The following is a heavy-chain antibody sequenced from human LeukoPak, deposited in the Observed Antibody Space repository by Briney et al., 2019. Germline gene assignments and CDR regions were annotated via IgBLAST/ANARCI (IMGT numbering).Heavy chain of an antibody. D-gene: IGHD5-18*01. CDR3: AKDRDTAMEIDY. CDR1: GFTLSNYG. CDR2: IWYEGSNK. J-gene: IGHJ4*02. Sequence: PGRSLRLPCAASGFTLSNYGMHWVRQAPGKGLEWVAVIWYEGSNKYYADSGKGRFTLSKDNSKNTLDLQMKRLSAEDTAVYYCAKDRDTAMEIDYWGQGTLVTVSS. V-gene: IGHV3-33*06.